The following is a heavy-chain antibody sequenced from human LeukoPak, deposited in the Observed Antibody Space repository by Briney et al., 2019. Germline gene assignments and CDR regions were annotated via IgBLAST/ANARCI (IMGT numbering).Heavy chain of an antibody. J-gene: IGHJ4*02. V-gene: IGHV3-23*01. CDR3: AKTAAAGSYSFDFDY. Sequence: GGSLRLSCAASGFTFSSYAMSWVRQAPGKGLEWVSAVSGSGGSTYYADSVKGRFTISRDNSKNTLYLQMNSLRAEDTAVYYCAKTAAAGSYSFDFDYWGQGTLVTVSS. CDR1: GFTFSSYA. CDR2: VSGSGGST. D-gene: IGHD6-13*01.